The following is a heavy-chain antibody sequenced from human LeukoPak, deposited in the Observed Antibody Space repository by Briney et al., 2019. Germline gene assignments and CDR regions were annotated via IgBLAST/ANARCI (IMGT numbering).Heavy chain of an antibody. V-gene: IGHV3-21*01. J-gene: IGHJ4*02. CDR2: ISHSSIDI. Sequence: GVSLRLSCAASGFTFNTFGFNWGRQAPGKGLDRVSSISHSSIDIFFADSVKGPFTISRDNARNSLYLQMASLRVEDPAVYYCARGYYYDSSVAYWGQGTLVTVSS. CDR3: ARGYYYDSSVAY. CDR1: GFTFNTFG. D-gene: IGHD3-22*01.